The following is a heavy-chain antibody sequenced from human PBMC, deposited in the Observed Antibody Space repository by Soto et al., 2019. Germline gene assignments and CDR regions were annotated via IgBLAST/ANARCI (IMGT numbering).Heavy chain of an antibody. D-gene: IGHD1-26*01. CDR3: ARDLGRKYYAY. V-gene: IGHV3-7*01. CDR1: GFNFASSW. J-gene: IGHJ4*02. Sequence: GGSLRLSCAASGFNFASSWMSWVRQAPGKGPEWVANIKTDGSDKFYVDSVRGRFTVSRDNAKNSLYLQMNSLRAEDTAVYYCARDLGRKYYAYWGQGTQVTVSS. CDR2: IKTDGSDK.